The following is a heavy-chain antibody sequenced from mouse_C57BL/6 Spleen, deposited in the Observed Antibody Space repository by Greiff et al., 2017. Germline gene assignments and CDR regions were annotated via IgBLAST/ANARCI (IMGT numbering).Heavy chain of an antibody. CDR1: GFTFSDYY. CDR2: INYDGSST. CDR3: ARDRSLDY. V-gene: IGHV5-16*01. Sequence: EVMLVESEGGLVQPGSSMKLSCTASGFTFSDYYMAWVRQVPEKGLEWVANINYDGSSTYYLDSLKSRFIISRDNAKNILYLQMSSLKSEDTATYYCARDRSLDYWGQGTTLTVSS. J-gene: IGHJ2*01.